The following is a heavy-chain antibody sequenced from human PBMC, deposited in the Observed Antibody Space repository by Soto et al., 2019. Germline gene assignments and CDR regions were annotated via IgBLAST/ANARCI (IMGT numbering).Heavy chain of an antibody. CDR2: IWYDGSNK. V-gene: IGHV3-33*01. J-gene: IGHJ6*01. Sequence: KGLKRVAVIWYDGSNKYYADTVKSRFTISREHYKNTLYLQMHSLRAEDTAVYYCARDGCFGDYSQYSCYRYGMDIWGQ. CDR3: ARDGCFGDYSQYSCYRYGMDI. D-gene: IGHD4-4*01.